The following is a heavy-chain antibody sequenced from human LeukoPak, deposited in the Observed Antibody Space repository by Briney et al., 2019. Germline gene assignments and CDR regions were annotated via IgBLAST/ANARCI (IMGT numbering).Heavy chain of an antibody. V-gene: IGHV4-38-2*02. J-gene: IGHJ5*02. CDR2: IYHSGST. CDR3: ARDIGSGQQLPQGDWFDP. Sequence: SETLSLTCTVSGYSISSGYYWGWIRQPPGKGLEWIGSIYHSGSTYYNPSLKSRATISVDTSKNQFSLKLSSVTAADTAVYYCARDIGSGQQLPQGDWFDPWGQGTLVTVSS. D-gene: IGHD6-13*01. CDR1: GYSISSGYY.